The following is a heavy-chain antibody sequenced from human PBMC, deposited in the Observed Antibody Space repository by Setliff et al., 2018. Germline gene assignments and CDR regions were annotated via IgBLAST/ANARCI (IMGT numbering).Heavy chain of an antibody. CDR2: ISGSGGST. D-gene: IGHD6-6*01. J-gene: IGHJ4*02. CDR3: ARGSSSGYYFDY. CDR1: GGSFSGYY. Sequence: LSLTCAVYGGSFSGYYWSWIRQPPGKGLEWVSAISGSGGSTYYADSVKGRFTISRDDAKNSLYLQMNSLRAEDTAVYYCARGSSSGYYFDYWGQGTLVTSPQ. V-gene: IGHV3-11*01.